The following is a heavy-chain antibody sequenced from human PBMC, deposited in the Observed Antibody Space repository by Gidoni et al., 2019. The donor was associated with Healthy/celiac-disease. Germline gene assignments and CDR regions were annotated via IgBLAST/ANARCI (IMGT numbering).Heavy chain of an antibody. Sequence: EVQLVESGGGLVQPGRSLRLSCAASGFTFDDYAMHWVRQAPGKGLEWVSGISWNSGSIGYADSVKGRFTISRDNAKNSLYLQMNSLRAEDTALYYCAKGAPNYDILTGYYTPLFDYWGQGTLVTVSS. V-gene: IGHV3-9*01. CDR3: AKGAPNYDILTGYYTPLFDY. J-gene: IGHJ4*02. CDR2: ISWNSGSI. D-gene: IGHD3-9*01. CDR1: GFTFDDYA.